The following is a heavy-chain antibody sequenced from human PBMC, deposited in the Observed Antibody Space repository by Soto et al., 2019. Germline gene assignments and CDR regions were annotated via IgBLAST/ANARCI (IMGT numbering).Heavy chain of an antibody. CDR3: ARDKSPCSSTSCYILDYYYYMDV. Sequence: GGSLRLSCAASGFTFSSYWMSWVRQAPGKGLEWVANIKQDGSEKYYVDSVKGRFTISRDNAKNSLYLQMNSLRAEDTAVYYCARDKSPCSSTSCYILDYYYYMDVWGKGTTVTVSS. CDR2: IKQDGSEK. D-gene: IGHD2-2*02. J-gene: IGHJ6*03. V-gene: IGHV3-7*01. CDR1: GFTFSSYW.